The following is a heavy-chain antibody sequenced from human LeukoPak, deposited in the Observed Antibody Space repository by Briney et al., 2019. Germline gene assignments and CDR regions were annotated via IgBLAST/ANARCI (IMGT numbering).Heavy chain of an antibody. Sequence: PSEILSLTCTVSGVSINTYFWSWIRQSPGKGLEWIGYVYYNGITNYNPSLKSRVSISLDTSKSQFSLRLNSVSAAGTAVYYCASQLGGTTFHWGQGILVTVSS. V-gene: IGHV4-59*01. CDR1: GVSINTYF. CDR2: VYYNGIT. J-gene: IGHJ4*02. CDR3: ASQLGGTTFH. D-gene: IGHD1/OR15-1a*01.